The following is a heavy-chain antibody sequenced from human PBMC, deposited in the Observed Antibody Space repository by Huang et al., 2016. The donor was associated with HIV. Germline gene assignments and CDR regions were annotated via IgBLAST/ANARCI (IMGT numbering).Heavy chain of an antibody. Sequence: QVQLVQSGAEVKKPGASVTVSCKASGYTFSNYDINWVRQAPGQGLEWMGWMNPNSGNTGYARKSQGRVTMTRSTSISTAYMELSRLRFEDTAVYYWATLPPVNYGRSGGRVRDYWGQGSLVTVSS. V-gene: IGHV1-8*01. CDR2: MNPNSGNT. D-gene: IGHD2-15*01. CDR3: ATLPPVNYGRSGGRVRDY. J-gene: IGHJ4*02. CDR1: GYTFSNYD.